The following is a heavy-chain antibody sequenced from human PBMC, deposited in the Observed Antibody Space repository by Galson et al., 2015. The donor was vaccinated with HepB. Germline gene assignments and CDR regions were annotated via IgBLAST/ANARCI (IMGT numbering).Heavy chain of an antibody. CDR2: TYYRSKWYN. J-gene: IGHJ6*02. V-gene: IGHV6-1*01. CDR3: ARVQLDPDLGSNYYYYGMDV. CDR1: GDSVSSNSAA. Sequence: CAISGDSVSSNSAAWNWIRQSPSRGLEWLGRTYYRSKWYNDYAVSVKSRITINPDTSKNQFSLQLNSVTPEDTAVYYCARVQLDPDLGSNYYYYGMDVWGQGTTVTVSS. D-gene: IGHD1-1*01.